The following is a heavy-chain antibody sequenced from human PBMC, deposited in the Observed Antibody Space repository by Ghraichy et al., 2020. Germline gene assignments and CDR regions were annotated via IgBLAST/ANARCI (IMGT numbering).Heavy chain of an antibody. CDR1: GGTFSSYA. CDR2: IIPILGIA. D-gene: IGHD3-3*01. Sequence: SVKVSCKASGGTFSSYAISWVRQAPGQGLEWMGRIIPILGIANYAQKFQGRVTITADKSTSTAYMELSSLRSEDTAVYYCARAIRFLEWLLYHWGQGTTVTVSS. V-gene: IGHV1-69*04. CDR3: ARAIRFLEWLLYH. J-gene: IGHJ6*02.